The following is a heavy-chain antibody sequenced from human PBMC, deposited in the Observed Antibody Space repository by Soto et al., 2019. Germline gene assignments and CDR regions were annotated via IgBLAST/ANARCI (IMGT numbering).Heavy chain of an antibody. V-gene: IGHV3-23*01. J-gene: IGHJ4*02. CDR3: AERATGTYFDY. Sequence: EVQLLESGGGLVQPGGSLRLYCAASGFTFSSYAMNWVRLAPGKGLEWVSVISGSGGSTYYADSVKGRFTISRDNSKNTLYLQMNSLRAEDTAVYYCAERATGTYFDYWGQGTLVTVSS. D-gene: IGHD1-1*01. CDR1: GFTFSSYA. CDR2: ISGSGGST.